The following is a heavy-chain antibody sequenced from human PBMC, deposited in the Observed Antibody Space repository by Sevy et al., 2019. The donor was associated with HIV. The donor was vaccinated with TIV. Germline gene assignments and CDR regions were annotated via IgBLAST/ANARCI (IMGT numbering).Heavy chain of an antibody. Sequence: ASVKVSCKASGYTCTSYGISWVRPAPGQGLEWMGWISAYNGNTNYAQKLQGRVTMTTDTSTSTAYMELRSLRSDDTAVYYCARDLGGYGGNSIDYWGQGTLVTVSS. CDR2: ISAYNGNT. V-gene: IGHV1-18*01. J-gene: IGHJ4*02. D-gene: IGHD2-21*02. CDR1: GYTCTSYG. CDR3: ARDLGGYGGNSIDY.